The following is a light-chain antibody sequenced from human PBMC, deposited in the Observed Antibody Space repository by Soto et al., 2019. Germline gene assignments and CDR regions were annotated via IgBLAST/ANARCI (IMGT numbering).Light chain of an antibody. CDR2: AAS. CDR3: QQSYSTPFT. CDR1: QSISNY. Sequence: DIQMTQSPSSLSASVGDSVTITCRASQSISNYLNWYQQKPGKAPKLLVYAASSLQSGVPSRFSGSGSGTDLTLTISSLQPEDFAPYYCQQSYSTPFTFGPGTKVDIK. J-gene: IGKJ3*01. V-gene: IGKV1-39*01.